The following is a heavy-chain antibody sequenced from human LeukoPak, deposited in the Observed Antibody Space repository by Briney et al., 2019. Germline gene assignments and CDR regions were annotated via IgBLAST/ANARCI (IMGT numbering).Heavy chain of an antibody. V-gene: IGHV3-53*01. Sequence: LTGGSLRLSCAASGFSVSSRYMSWVRQPAGKGLEWVSVIYSGGTTFYADSMKGRFTISRDNSKNTLYLQMNSLRPDDTAVYYCTKLKGWYGDGYFDYWGPGTLVTVSS. J-gene: IGHJ4*02. CDR3: TKLKGWYGDGYFDY. D-gene: IGHD6-19*01. CDR1: GFSVSSRY. CDR2: IYSGGTT.